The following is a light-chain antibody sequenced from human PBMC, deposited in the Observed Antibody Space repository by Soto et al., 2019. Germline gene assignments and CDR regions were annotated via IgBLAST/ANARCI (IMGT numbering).Light chain of an antibody. V-gene: IGKV1-39*01. J-gene: IGKJ5*01. Sequence: IQMTQTPSSLSASVGDRFTIXXRPSKSINSYLNWYQQKPGKAPKXLIYAASSLQSGVPSRFSGSGSGTDFTLTISSLQPEEFATYYCQQSYSTPRAFGQGTRLEIK. CDR2: AAS. CDR3: QQSYSTPRA. CDR1: KSINSY.